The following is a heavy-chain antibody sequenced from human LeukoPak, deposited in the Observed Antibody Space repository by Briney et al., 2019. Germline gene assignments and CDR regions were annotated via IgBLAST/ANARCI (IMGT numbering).Heavy chain of an antibody. V-gene: IGHV3-23*01. D-gene: IGHD2-2*01. CDR2: ISGSGDTT. CDR1: AFTFSNYA. CDR3: AKDTSAWLYHRAYMNV. J-gene: IGHJ6*03. Sequence: GGSLRLSCAASAFTFSNYAMSWVRQAPGGGLEWVSAISGSGDTTFHADSVKGRFTTSRDNSKNTLSLQMSGLRVEDSAVYFCAKDTSAWLYHRAYMNVWGTGTTVTVSS.